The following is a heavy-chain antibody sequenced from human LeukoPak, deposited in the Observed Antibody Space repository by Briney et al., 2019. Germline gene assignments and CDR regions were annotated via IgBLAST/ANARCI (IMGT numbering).Heavy chain of an antibody. CDR1: GFTFSSYS. J-gene: IGHJ4*02. D-gene: IGHD6-19*01. Sequence: GGSPRLSCAASGFTFSSYSMNWVRQAPGKGLEWVSYISSSSSTIYYADSVKGRFTISRDNAKNSLYLQMNSLRAEDTAVYYCARDTAHHRPGIAVAGYDYWGQGTLVTVSS. CDR3: ARDTAHHRPGIAVAGYDY. V-gene: IGHV3-48*01. CDR2: ISSSSSTI.